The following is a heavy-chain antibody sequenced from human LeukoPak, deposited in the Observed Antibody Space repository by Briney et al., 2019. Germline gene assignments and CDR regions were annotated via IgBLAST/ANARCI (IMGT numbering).Heavy chain of an antibody. D-gene: IGHD6-13*01. CDR1: GGSIGSYY. CDR2: IHYSGSA. V-gene: IGHV4-59*01. CDR3: ARASQHQLVRWFDP. J-gene: IGHJ5*02. Sequence: SETLSLTCTVSGGSIGSYYWSWMRQPPGKGLEWIGYIHYSGSANYNPSLKSRVTISVDTPKNQFSLKLSSVTAADTAVYYCARASQHQLVRWFDPWGQGTLVTVSS.